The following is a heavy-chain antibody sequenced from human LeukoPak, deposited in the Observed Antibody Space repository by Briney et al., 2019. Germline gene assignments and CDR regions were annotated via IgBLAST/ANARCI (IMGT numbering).Heavy chain of an antibody. D-gene: IGHD5-18*01. Sequence: PGGSLRLSCAASGFTFDDYTVHWVRQAPGKGLEWVSLISWDGGSTYYADSVKGRFTISRDNSKNSLYLQMNSLRTEDTALYYCAKDGTQLWPKPSPENDAFDIWGQGTMVTVSS. J-gene: IGHJ3*02. V-gene: IGHV3-43*01. CDR3: AKDGTQLWPKPSPENDAFDI. CDR2: ISWDGGST. CDR1: GFTFDDYT.